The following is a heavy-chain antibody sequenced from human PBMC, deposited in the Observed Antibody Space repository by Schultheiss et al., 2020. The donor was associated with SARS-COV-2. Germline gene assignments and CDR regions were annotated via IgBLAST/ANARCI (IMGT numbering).Heavy chain of an antibody. Sequence: GGSLRLSCVASGFAFSDAWMTWVRHVPGRRLEWVGRIQANREGGTTDYAAPVRGRFTISRDDSQSTLYLQMNSLEREDTAVYYCATYLICNTSRCLPRPFDYWGPGTLVTVAS. CDR1: GFAFSDAW. V-gene: IGHV3-15*01. CDR2: IQANREGGTT. CDR3: ATYLICNTSRCLPRPFDY. J-gene: IGHJ4*02. D-gene: IGHD2/OR15-2a*01.